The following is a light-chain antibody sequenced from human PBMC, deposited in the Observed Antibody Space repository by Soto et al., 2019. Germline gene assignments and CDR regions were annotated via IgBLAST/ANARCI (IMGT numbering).Light chain of an antibody. V-gene: IGKV1-39*01. CDR1: QNINNY. J-gene: IGKJ1*01. Sequence: DIQMTQSPSSLSASVGDRVTITCQASQNINNYLNWYQQKPGRAPKLLIYDASNLEAGVPSRFSGSGSGTDFTLTISSLQPEDFATYYCQQSYSTPWTFGRGTKVDI. CDR3: QQSYSTPWT. CDR2: DAS.